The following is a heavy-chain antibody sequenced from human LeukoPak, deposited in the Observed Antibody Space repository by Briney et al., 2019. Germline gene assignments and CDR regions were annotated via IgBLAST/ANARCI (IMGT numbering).Heavy chain of an antibody. CDR3: ARGCSGGSCYLDY. CDR1: GGSISSYY. Sequence: SETLSLTCTVSGGSISSYYWSWIRQPPGKGLEWIGYIYYGGSTNYNPSLKSRVTISVDTSKNQFSLKLSSVSAADTAVYYCARGCSGGSCYLDYWGQGTLVTVSS. D-gene: IGHD2-15*01. CDR2: IYYGGST. V-gene: IGHV4-59*01. J-gene: IGHJ4*02.